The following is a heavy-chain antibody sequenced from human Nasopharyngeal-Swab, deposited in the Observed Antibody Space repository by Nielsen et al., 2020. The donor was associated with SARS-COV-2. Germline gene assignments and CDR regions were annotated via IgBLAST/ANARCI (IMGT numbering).Heavy chain of an antibody. Sequence: GESLKISCAASGFTFSSYSMNWVRQAPGKGLEWVSSISSSSSYIYYADSVKGRFTTSRDNAKNSLYLQMNSLRAEDTAVYYCALVDYYGMDVWGQGTTVTVSS. V-gene: IGHV3-21*01. CDR1: GFTFSSYS. CDR2: ISSSSSYI. CDR3: ALVDYYGMDV. D-gene: IGHD1-26*01. J-gene: IGHJ6*02.